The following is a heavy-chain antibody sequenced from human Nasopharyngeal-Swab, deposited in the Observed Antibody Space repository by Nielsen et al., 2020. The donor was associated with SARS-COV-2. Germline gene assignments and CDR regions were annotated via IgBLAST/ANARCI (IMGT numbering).Heavy chain of an antibody. CDR2: IYSGGST. Sequence: GGSLRLSCAASGFTVSSNYMSWVRQAPGKGLEWVSVIYSGGSTKYADSVKGRFTISRHNSKNTLYLQMNSLRAEDTAVYYCARGQLERPLYFDYWGQGTLVPSPQ. D-gene: IGHD1-1*01. CDR1: GFTVSSNY. CDR3: ARGQLERPLYFDY. J-gene: IGHJ4*02. V-gene: IGHV3-53*04.